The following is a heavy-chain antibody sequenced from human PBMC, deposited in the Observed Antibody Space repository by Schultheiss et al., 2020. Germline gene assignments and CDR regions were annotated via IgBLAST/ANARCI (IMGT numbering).Heavy chain of an antibody. D-gene: IGHD1-7*01. Sequence: SVKVSCKVSGFTFTSSAMQWVRQARGQRLEWIGWIVVGSGNTNYAQKFQERVTITRDMSTSTAYMELSSLRSEDTAVYYCAAPSADNWNYSFYYYYGMDVWGQGTTVTVSS. J-gene: IGHJ6*02. CDR2: IVVGSGNT. CDR3: AAPSADNWNYSFYYYYGMDV. V-gene: IGHV1-58*02. CDR1: GFTFTSSA.